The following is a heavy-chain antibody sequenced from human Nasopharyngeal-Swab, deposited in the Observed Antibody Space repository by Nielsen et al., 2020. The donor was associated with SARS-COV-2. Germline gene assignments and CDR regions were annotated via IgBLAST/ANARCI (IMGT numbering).Heavy chain of an antibody. CDR3: ANAGDYGGTPGPY. J-gene: IGHJ4*02. V-gene: IGHV1-69*06. CDR1: GGTFSSYA. CDR2: IIPIFGTA. D-gene: IGHD4-23*01. Sequence: VKVSCKASGGTFSSYAISWVRQAPGQGLEWMGGIIPIFGTANYAQKFQGRVTITADKSTSTAYMELSSLRSEDTAVYYCANAGDYGGTPGPYWGQGTLVTVSS.